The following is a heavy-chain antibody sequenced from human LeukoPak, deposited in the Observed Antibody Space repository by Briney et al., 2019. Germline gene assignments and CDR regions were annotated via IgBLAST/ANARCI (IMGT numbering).Heavy chain of an antibody. CDR1: GFTFGDYA. CDR2: ISGGGGTT. CDR3: ARPYPYYYDSSGYYFQH. J-gene: IGHJ1*01. D-gene: IGHD3-22*01. Sequence: GGSLRLSCTASGFTFGDYAMSWFRQAPGKGPEWVSAISGGGGTTYYADSVKGRFTISRDNSRNTLYLQMNSLRVEDTAVYYCARPYPYYYDSSGYYFQHWGQGTLVTVSP. V-gene: IGHV3-23*01.